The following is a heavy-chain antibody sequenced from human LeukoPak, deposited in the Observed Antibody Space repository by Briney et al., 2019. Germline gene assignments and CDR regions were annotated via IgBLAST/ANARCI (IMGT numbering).Heavy chain of an antibody. CDR2: INPSGGDT. CDR3: ARVTSGEFADY. V-gene: IGHV1-46*01. J-gene: IGHJ4*02. D-gene: IGHD3-10*01. Sequence: ASVKVSCKASGYTFTSYYMHWVRQAPGQGLEWMGIINPSGGDTSYAQKFQGRLTMTRDTSTNTVYMELTSLRSEDTAVYYCARVTSGEFADYWGQGTLVTVSS. CDR1: GYTFTSYY.